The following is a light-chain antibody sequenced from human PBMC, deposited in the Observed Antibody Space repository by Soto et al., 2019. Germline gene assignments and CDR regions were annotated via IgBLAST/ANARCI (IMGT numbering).Light chain of an antibody. J-gene: IGKJ1*01. Sequence: EIVLTQSPGTLSLSPGERATLSCRASQSVSSNYLAWYQQKLGQAPRLLIYGASSRATGIPDRFSGSGSGTDFTLTISRLEPEDFAVYYCQQYGTSLPWTFGQGTKVEGK. V-gene: IGKV3-20*01. CDR1: QSVSSNY. CDR3: QQYGTSLPWT. CDR2: GAS.